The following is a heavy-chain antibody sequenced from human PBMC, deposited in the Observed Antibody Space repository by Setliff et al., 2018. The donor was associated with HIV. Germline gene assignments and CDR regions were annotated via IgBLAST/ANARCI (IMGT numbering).Heavy chain of an antibody. J-gene: IGHJ1*01. D-gene: IGHD2-8*01. Sequence: PGGSLRLSCVGSGFTFNNYGMHWVRQAPGKGLEWVAVIWYDGSDGFYADSVQGRFTVSRDNSKNSLYLQMTGLRVEDTAVYYCAAQGVLWGQGTLVTVSS. V-gene: IGHV3-33*03. CDR1: GFTFNNYG. CDR2: IWYDGSDG. CDR3: AAQGVL.